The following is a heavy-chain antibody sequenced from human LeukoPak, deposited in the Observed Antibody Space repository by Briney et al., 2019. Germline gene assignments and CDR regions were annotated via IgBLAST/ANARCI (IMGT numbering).Heavy chain of an antibody. J-gene: IGHJ6*03. Sequence: GGSLRLSCAASGFTFSNYNMNWVRQAPGKAMEWVSSITRSGTYIFYADSVKGRFTISRDNSKNSLYLQMDSLGPEDTAVYYCARDPYSGSYGNEYYYYMDVWGKGTPVTVSS. CDR2: ITRSGTYI. CDR1: GFTFSNYN. D-gene: IGHD1-26*01. V-gene: IGHV3-21*01. CDR3: ARDPYSGSYGNEYYYYMDV.